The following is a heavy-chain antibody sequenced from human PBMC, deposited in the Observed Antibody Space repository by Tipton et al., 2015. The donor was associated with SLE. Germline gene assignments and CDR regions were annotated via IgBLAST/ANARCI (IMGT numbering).Heavy chain of an antibody. CDR2: INPKSGAT. V-gene: IGHV1-2*06. Sequence: QSGPEVKNPGASVKVSCKASGYTFIGYYINWVRQAPGQGLEWMGRINPKSGATHYAQKFQGGVTMTRDTSISTAYMELSSLRSDDTAVYYCASNRVTGTTRAFEIWGQGSMVTVSS. D-gene: IGHD1-1*01. CDR1: GYTFIGYY. CDR3: ASNRVTGTTRAFEI. J-gene: IGHJ3*02.